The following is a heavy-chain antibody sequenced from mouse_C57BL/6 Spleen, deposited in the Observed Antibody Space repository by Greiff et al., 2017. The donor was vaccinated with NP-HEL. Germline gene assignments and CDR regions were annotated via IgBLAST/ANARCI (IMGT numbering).Heavy chain of an antibody. CDR3: ARSYDYDPLYAMDD. CDR2: IDPSDSYT. Sequence: QVQLQQPGAELVMPGASVKLSCKASGYTFTSYWMHWVKQRPGQGLEWIGEIDPSDSYTNYNQKFKGKSTLTVDKSSSTAYMQLSSLTSEDSAVYYCARSYDYDPLYAMDDWGQGTSVTVSS. D-gene: IGHD2-4*01. V-gene: IGHV1-69*01. CDR1: GYTFTSYW. J-gene: IGHJ4*01.